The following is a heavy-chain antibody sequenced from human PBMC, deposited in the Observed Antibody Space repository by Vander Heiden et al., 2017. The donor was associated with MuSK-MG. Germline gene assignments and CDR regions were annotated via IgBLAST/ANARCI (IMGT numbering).Heavy chain of an antibody. CDR2: LSYDGSNK. Sequence: GFTFSSYAMHWVRQAPGKGLEWVAVLSYDGSNKYYADSVKGRFTISRDNSKNTLYLQMNSLRAEDTAVYYCAREGITGTIDYWGQGTRVTVAS. V-gene: IGHV3-30-3*01. CDR1: GFTFSSYA. J-gene: IGHJ4*02. CDR3: AREGITGTIDY. D-gene: IGHD1-7*01.